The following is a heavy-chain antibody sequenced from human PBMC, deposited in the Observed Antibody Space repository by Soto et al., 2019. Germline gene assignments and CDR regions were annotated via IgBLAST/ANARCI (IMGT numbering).Heavy chain of an antibody. V-gene: IGHV4-39*01. CDR2: IYYSGST. CDR1: GGSISSSIYY. Sequence: SETLSLTCTVSGGSISSSIYYWGWIRQPPGKGLEWIGSIYYSGSTYYNPSLKSRVTISVDTSKNQFSLKLSSVTAADTAVYYCARQSIRQQLVQGWFDPWGQGTLVTVSS. D-gene: IGHD6-13*01. J-gene: IGHJ5*02. CDR3: ARQSIRQQLVQGWFDP.